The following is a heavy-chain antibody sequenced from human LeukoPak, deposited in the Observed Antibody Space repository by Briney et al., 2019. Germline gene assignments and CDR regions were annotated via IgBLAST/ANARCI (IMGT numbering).Heavy chain of an antibody. CDR3: PRNAGYSDLNY. CDR2: INQSGTT. V-gene: IGHV4-34*01. J-gene: IGHJ4*02. D-gene: IGHD3-22*01. Sequence: SETLSLTCAVYGGSFSGYFWNWIRQPPGKGLEWIGEINQSGTTNYNPSLKSRVTISVDTSKNQFSVRMSSVTAADTAVYYCPRNAGYSDLNYWGQGVLVTVSS. CDR1: GGSFSGYF.